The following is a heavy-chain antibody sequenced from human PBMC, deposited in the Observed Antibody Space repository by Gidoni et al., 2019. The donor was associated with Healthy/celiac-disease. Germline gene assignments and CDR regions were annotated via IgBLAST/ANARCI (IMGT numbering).Heavy chain of an antibody. Sequence: QVQLQESGPGLVKPSETLSLTCTVSGGPISSYYWSWIRPPAGKGLEWIGRISTSGSTNYNPSLKSRVTMSVDTSKNQFSLKLSSVTAADTAVYYCARSLSVLRFLEWSHWYFDLWGRGTLVTVSS. J-gene: IGHJ2*01. D-gene: IGHD3-3*01. CDR3: ARSLSVLRFLEWSHWYFDL. CDR2: ISTSGST. V-gene: IGHV4-4*07. CDR1: GGPISSYY.